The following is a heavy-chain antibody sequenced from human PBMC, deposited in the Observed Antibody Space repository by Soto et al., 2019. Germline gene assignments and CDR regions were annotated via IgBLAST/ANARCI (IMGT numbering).Heavy chain of an antibody. Sequence: QVQLQQWGAGLLKPSETLSLTCAVYGGSFSGYYWSWIRQPPGKGLEWIGEINHSGSTNYNPSLKSRVSISVDTSKHHVSLKLSSVNAADTAVYYCARGRLVQFNRSPCWYYWGQGTLVTVSS. CDR1: GGSFSGYY. V-gene: IGHV4-34*01. D-gene: IGHD6-19*01. CDR2: INHSGST. J-gene: IGHJ4*02. CDR3: ARGRLVQFNRSPCWYY.